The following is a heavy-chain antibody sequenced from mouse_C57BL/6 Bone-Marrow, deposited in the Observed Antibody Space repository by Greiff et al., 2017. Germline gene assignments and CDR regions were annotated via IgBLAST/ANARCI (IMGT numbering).Heavy chain of an antibody. Sequence: VQLKESGGGLVKPGGSLKLSCAASGFTFSSYAMSWVRQTPEKRLEWVATISDGGSYTYYPDNVKGRFTISRDNAKNNLYLQMSHLKSEDTAMYYCASMDYWGQGTSVTVSS. CDR3: ASMDY. CDR1: GFTFSSYA. CDR2: ISDGGSYT. V-gene: IGHV5-4*01. J-gene: IGHJ4*01.